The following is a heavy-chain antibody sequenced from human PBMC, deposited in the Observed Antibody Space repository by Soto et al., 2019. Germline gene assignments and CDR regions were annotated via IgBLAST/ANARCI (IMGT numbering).Heavy chain of an antibody. Sequence: PGGSLRLSCAASGFTFSSYEMNWVRQAPGKGLEWVSYISSSGSTIYYADSVKGRFTISRDNAKNSLYLQMNSLRAEDTAVYYCARVGGCSSTSCPTNYYYGMDVWGQGTTVTVSS. CDR3: ARVGGCSSTSCPTNYYYGMDV. CDR2: ISSSGSTI. V-gene: IGHV3-48*03. J-gene: IGHJ6*02. CDR1: GFTFSSYE. D-gene: IGHD2-2*01.